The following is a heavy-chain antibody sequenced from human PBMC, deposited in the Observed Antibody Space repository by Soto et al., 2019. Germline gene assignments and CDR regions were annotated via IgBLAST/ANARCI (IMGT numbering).Heavy chain of an antibody. J-gene: IGHJ5*02. CDR1: GGSIGRNF. D-gene: IGHD3-3*01. Sequence: SETLSLTCTVSGGSIGRNFWSWIRQSPGKGLEWIGYVFHSGTTNYNPSLKGRVSISVDTSKNQVSLILTSVTAADTAVYYCANRGRYYDFWSGYYTWGQGTLVTVSS. CDR3: ANRGRYYDFWSGYYT. V-gene: IGHV4-59*01. CDR2: VFHSGTT.